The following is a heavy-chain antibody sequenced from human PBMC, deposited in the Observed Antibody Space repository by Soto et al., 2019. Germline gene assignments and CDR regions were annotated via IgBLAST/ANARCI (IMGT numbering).Heavy chain of an antibody. CDR2: IRGSGDNT. Sequence: GGSLRLSCAASGFAFSTYALSWVRQAPGKGLEWVSGIRGSGDNTYHADSVKGRFTISRDNSKNTLYLQMNSLRAEDTAVYYCAKAGGSGWYYFDYWGQGTLVTVSS. D-gene: IGHD6-19*01. CDR1: GFAFSTYA. CDR3: AKAGGSGWYYFDY. V-gene: IGHV3-23*01. J-gene: IGHJ4*02.